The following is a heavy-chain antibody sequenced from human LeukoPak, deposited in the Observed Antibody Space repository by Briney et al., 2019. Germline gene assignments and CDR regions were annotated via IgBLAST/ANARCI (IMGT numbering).Heavy chain of an antibody. D-gene: IGHD3-22*01. Sequence: SETLSLTCTVSGGSISSYYWSWIRQPPGKGLEWIGYIYYSGSTNYNPSLKSRVTTSVDTSKNQFSLKLSSVTAADTAVYYCARGTNYYDSSGGDYWGQGTLVTVSS. CDR3: ARGTNYYDSSGGDY. CDR2: IYYSGST. V-gene: IGHV4-59*12. J-gene: IGHJ4*02. CDR1: GGSISSYY.